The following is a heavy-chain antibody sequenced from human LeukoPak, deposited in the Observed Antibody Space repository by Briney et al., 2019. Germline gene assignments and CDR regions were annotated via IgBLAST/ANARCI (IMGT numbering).Heavy chain of an antibody. CDR2: ISSSGSTK. V-gene: IGHV3-11*01. D-gene: IGHD3-22*01. J-gene: IGHJ3*02. CDR3: ARMGTMSDAFDI. CDR1: RFTFSDYY. Sequence: PGGSLRLSCAASRFTFSDYYMSWIRQAPGKGLEWVSYISSSGSTKYYADSVKGRFTISRDNAKNSLYLQMNSLRADDTAVYYCARMGTMSDAFDIWGQGTMVTVFS.